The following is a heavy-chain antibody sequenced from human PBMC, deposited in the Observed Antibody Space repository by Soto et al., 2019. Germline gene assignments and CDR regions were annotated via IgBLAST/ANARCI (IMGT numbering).Heavy chain of an antibody. Sequence: SETLSLTCAVYGGSFSGYYWSWIRQPPGKGLEWIGEINHSGSTNYNPSLKSRVTISVDTSKNQFSLKLSSVTAADTAVYYCARGEVVGSCSGGSCYSGYYFDYWGQGTLVTVSS. D-gene: IGHD2-15*01. CDR1: GGSFSGYY. J-gene: IGHJ4*02. CDR3: ARGEVVGSCSGGSCYSGYYFDY. CDR2: INHSGST. V-gene: IGHV4-34*01.